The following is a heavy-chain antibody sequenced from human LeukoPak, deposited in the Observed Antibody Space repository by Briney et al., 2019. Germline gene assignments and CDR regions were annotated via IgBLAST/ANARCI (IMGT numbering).Heavy chain of an antibody. D-gene: IGHD3-3*01. J-gene: IGHJ6*03. CDR2: IYYSGST. Sequence: KPSETLSLTCTVSGGSISSYYWSWIRQPPGKGLEWIGYIYYSGSTNYNPSLKSRVTISVDTSKNQFSLKLSSVTAADTAVYYCARASRITIFGVATNYMDVWGKGTTVTVSS. CDR3: ARASRITIFGVATNYMDV. CDR1: GGSISSYY. V-gene: IGHV4-59*01.